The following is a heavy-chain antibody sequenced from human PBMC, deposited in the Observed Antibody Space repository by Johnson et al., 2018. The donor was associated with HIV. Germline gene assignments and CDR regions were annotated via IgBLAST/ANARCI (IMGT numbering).Heavy chain of an antibody. Sequence: QMQLVESGGGLVQPGGSLRLSCAASGFTFSSYGMHWVRQAPGKGLEWVAFIRYDGSNKYYVDSVKGRFTISRDNSKNTLSLQMNSLRAEDTAVYYCTKMGALGAFDIWGQGTMVTVSS. CDR3: TKMGALGAFDI. V-gene: IGHV3-30*02. CDR1: GFTFSSYG. J-gene: IGHJ3*02. CDR2: IRYDGSNK. D-gene: IGHD3-16*01.